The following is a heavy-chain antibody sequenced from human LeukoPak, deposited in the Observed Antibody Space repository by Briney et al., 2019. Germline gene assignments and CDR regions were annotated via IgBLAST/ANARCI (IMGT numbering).Heavy chain of an antibody. J-gene: IGHJ5*02. CDR3: ARQSFPMVRGINWFDP. V-gene: IGHV4-39*01. D-gene: IGHD3-10*01. CDR1: GGSISSSSYY. CDR2: IYYSGST. Sequence: PSETLSLTCTVSGGSISSSSYYCGWIRQPPGKGLEWIGSIYYSGSTSYNPSLKTRVTISVDTSKNQFSLKLSSVTAADTAVYYCARQSFPMVRGINWFDPWGQGTLVTVSS.